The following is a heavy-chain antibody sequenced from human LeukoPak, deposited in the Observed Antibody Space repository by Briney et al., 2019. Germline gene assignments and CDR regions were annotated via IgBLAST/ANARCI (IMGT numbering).Heavy chain of an antibody. CDR2: INSDGSST. V-gene: IGHV3-74*01. CDR1: GFTFSSYW. D-gene: IGHD6-13*01. Sequence: PGGSLRLSCAASGFTFSSYWMHWVRQAPGKGLVWVSRINSDGSSTTYADSVKGRFTISRDNAKNTLYLQMNSLRAEDTAVYYCARGTAAVATGYWGQGTLVTVSS. CDR3: ARGTAAVATGY. J-gene: IGHJ4*02.